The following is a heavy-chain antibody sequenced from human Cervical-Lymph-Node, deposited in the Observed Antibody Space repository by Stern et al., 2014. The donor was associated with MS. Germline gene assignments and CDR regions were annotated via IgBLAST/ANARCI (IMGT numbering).Heavy chain of an antibody. D-gene: IGHD1-26*01. Sequence: QMQLVQSGPGLVKPSQTLSLTCTVSGGSISSGGYYWSWIRQHPGKGLEXIGYIYYSGSTYYNPSLKSRVTISVDTSKNQFSLKLSSVTAADTAVYYCAAELGGSYYFDYWGQGTLVTVSS. V-gene: IGHV4-31*03. CDR1: GGSISSGGYY. J-gene: IGHJ4*02. CDR2: IYYSGST. CDR3: AAELGGSYYFDY.